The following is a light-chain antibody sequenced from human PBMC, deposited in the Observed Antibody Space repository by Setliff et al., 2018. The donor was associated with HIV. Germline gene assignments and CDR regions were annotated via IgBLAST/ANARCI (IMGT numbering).Light chain of an antibody. Sequence: EIVMTQSPDTLSVSPGERATLSCRASQSVNSNLAWFQQKPGQAPRLLIYGSSTRATGIPARFSGSGSGTEFTLTISSMQSEDFAVYYCQQHNNWPLTFGGGTK. V-gene: IGKV3-15*01. CDR2: GSS. CDR3: QQHNNWPLT. CDR1: QSVNSN. J-gene: IGKJ4*01.